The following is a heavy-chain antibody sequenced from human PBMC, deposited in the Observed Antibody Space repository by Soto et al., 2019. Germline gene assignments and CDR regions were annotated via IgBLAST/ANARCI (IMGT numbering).Heavy chain of an antibody. CDR2: ISGDRSDI. CDR3: AKKATMIVVVTWFDP. D-gene: IGHD3-22*01. J-gene: IGHJ5*02. CDR1: GFYFVSYT. V-gene: IGHV3-21*01. Sequence: PGGSLRLSCAASGFYFVSYTMNWVRQAPGKGLEWVSAISGDRSDIYYADSVKGRFTISRDNAKNSLFLQMNSLRVEDTAVYYCAKKATMIVVVTWFDPWAQATMVTVAS.